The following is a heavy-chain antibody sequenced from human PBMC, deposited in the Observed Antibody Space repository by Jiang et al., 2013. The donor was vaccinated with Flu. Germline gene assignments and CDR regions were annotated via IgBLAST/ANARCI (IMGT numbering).Heavy chain of an antibody. V-gene: IGHV2-5*02. Sequence: KPTQTLTLTCTFSGFSLSTSGVGVGWIRQPPGKALEWLALIYWDDDKRYSPSLKSRLTITKDPSKNQVVLTMTNMDPVDTATYYCARILDSNYRRGLYMDVWGKGTTVTVSS. D-gene: IGHD4-11*01. CDR1: GFSLSTSGVG. J-gene: IGHJ6*03. CDR2: IYWDDDK. CDR3: ARILDSNYRRGLYMDV.